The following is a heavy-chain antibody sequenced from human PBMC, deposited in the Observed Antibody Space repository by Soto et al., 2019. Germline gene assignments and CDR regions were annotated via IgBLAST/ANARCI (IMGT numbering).Heavy chain of an antibody. Sequence: QVQLVQSGAEVKKPGSSVKVSCKASGGTFSSYAISWVRQAPGQGLEWMGGIIPIFGTANYAQKFQDRVTITADKSTSTAYMELSSLRSEDTAVYYCAGDCSGGSCYFRDWFDPWGQGTLVTVSS. CDR1: GGTFSSYA. D-gene: IGHD2-15*01. J-gene: IGHJ5*02. CDR2: IIPIFGTA. CDR3: AGDCSGGSCYFRDWFDP. V-gene: IGHV1-69*06.